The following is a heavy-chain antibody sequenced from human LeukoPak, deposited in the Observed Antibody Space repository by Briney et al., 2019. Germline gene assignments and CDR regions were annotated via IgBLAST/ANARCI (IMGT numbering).Heavy chain of an antibody. J-gene: IGHJ4*02. Sequence: PSETLSLTCAVYGGSLSGYYWSWIRQPPGKGLEWIGEINHSGSTNYNPSLKSRVTISVDTSKNQFSLKLSSVTAADTAVYYCARGPHRITMIRRSPPWVDYWGQGTLVTVSS. CDR1: GGSLSGYY. CDR3: ARGPHRITMIRRSPPWVDY. V-gene: IGHV4-34*01. CDR2: INHSGST. D-gene: IGHD3-22*01.